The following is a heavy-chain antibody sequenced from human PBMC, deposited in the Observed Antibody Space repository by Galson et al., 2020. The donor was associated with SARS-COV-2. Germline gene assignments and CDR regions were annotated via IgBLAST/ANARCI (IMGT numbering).Heavy chain of an antibody. V-gene: IGHV3-9*01. D-gene: IGHD3-9*01. CDR1: GFTFDDYA. CDR3: VKGLLLTGYWDDALDI. J-gene: IGHJ3*02. Sequence: GGSLRLSCAASGFTFDDYAMHWVRQAPEKGLEYVSGISWNSGNIGYADSVKGRFTISRDNAKNSLYLQMNSLRTEDTAFYYCVKGLLLTGYWDDALDIWGQGTMVTVSS. CDR2: ISWNSGNI.